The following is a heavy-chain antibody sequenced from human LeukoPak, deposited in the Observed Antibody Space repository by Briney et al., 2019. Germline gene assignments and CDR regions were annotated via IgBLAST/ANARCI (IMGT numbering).Heavy chain of an antibody. CDR1: GFTFSNAW. D-gene: IGHD6-6*01. CDR2: IKSKTDGGTT. CDR3: TTEPEYSSSFEVY. J-gene: IGHJ4*02. V-gene: IGHV3-15*07. Sequence: GGSLRLSCAASGFTFSNAWMNWVRQAPGKGLEWVGRIKSKTDGGTTDYAAPVKGRFTISRDDSKNTLYLQMNSLKTEDTAVHYCTTEPEYSSSFEVYWGQGTLVTVSS.